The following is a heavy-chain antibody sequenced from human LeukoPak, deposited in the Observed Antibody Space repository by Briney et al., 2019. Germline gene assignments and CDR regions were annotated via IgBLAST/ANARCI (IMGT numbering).Heavy chain of an antibody. CDR3: ARRLVDSGASQVSDD. CDR1: IGSFSGYY. V-gene: IGHV4-34*01. J-gene: IGHJ4*02. D-gene: IGHD2-15*01. CDR2: INDSGSV. Sequence: SETLSLTCAVYIGSFSGYYWSWIRQPPGKGLEWIGEINDSGSVNCNPSLKNRVTLSVDTSKNQFSLRLSSVAAADTAVYYCARRLVDSGASQVSDDWGQGTLVTVSS.